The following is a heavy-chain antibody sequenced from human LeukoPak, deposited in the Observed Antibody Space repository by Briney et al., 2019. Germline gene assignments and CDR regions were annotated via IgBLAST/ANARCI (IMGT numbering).Heavy chain of an antibody. D-gene: IGHD3-9*01. V-gene: IGHV3-23*01. CDR2: ISGSGGST. Sequence: GGSRTPACAPSGLTLGIFTIGWVRPAPGRGLGWVSAISGSGGSTYYADSVKGRFTISRDNSKNTLYLQMNSLRAEDTAVYYCARGVLRYFDWLLSPLDYWGQGTLVTVSS. J-gene: IGHJ4*02. CDR3: ARGVLRYFDWLLSPLDY. CDR1: GLTLGIFT.